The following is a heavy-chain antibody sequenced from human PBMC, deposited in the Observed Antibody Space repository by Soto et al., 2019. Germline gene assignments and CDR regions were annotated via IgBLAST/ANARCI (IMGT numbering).Heavy chain of an antibody. Sequence: PSETLSLTCTVSGGSITYYYWGWIRQPPGRGLEWIGSAYYSESTYYNPSLKSRVTISVDTSKNQFSLKVSSVTAADTAVYYCARHRNWKVDYWGQGTLVTVSS. CDR2: AYYSEST. D-gene: IGHD1-1*01. CDR1: GGSITYYY. V-gene: IGHV4-39*01. CDR3: ARHRNWKVDY. J-gene: IGHJ4*02.